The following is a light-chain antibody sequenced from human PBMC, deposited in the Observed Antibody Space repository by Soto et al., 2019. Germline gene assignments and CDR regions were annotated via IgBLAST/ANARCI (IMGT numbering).Light chain of an antibody. V-gene: IGLV2-14*01. CDR1: MRDVGAYNL. J-gene: IGLJ3*02. CDR2: EVR. CDR3: QSYDSSLSGPWV. Sequence: QSALTQPASVSGSPGQSITISCAGTMRDVGAYNLVSWYQQHPGRAPQLIIYEVRNRPSGISFRFSGSKSGNTASLTISGLQAEDEADYYCQSYDSSLSGPWVFGGGTKLTVL.